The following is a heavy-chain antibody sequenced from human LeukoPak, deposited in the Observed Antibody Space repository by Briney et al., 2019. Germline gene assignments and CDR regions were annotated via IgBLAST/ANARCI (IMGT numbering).Heavy chain of an antibody. CDR3: GAVFDH. CDR2: IDIDGTGT. J-gene: IGHJ4*02. CDR1: GFTFTNYW. Sequence: GGSKRLSCAAYGFTFTNYWMHWVRQAPGKGLVWVSRIDIDGTGTSYADSVKGRFTISRDNAKNTVSLQMNSLKAEDTAVYYCGAVFDHWGPGILVTVSS. V-gene: IGHV3-74*01.